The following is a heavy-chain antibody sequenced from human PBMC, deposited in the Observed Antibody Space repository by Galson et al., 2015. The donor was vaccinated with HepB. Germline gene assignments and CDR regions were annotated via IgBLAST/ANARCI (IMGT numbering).Heavy chain of an antibody. CDR3: AKKMGFYRGWSDSVDDY. CDR1: GFTFSSSA. D-gene: IGHD6-19*01. J-gene: IGHJ4*02. Sequence: SLRLSCAASGFTFSSSAMTWVRQAPGKGLECVSVISNSGSSTDYAASVKGRFTISRDNSKSTLYLQMNNLRAEDTAIYYCAKKMGFYRGWSDSVDDYWGQGTLVTVSS. V-gene: IGHV3-23*01. CDR2: ISNSGSST.